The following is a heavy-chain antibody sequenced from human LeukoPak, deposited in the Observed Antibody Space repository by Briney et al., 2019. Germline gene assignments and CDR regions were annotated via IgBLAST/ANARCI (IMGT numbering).Heavy chain of an antibody. D-gene: IGHD3-22*01. CDR1: GGSISSGGYY. CDR3: ARDPRGIVVPGAFDI. J-gene: IGHJ3*02. CDR2: IYYSGST. V-gene: IGHV4-31*03. Sequence: PSETLSLTCTASGGSISSGGYYWSWIRQHPGKGLEWIGYIYYSGSTYYNPSLKSRVTISVDTSKNQFSLKLSSVTAADTAVYYCARDPRGIVVPGAFDIWGQGTMVTVSS.